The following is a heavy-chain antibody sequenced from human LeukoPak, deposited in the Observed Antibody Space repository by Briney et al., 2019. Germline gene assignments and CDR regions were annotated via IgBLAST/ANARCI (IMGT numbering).Heavy chain of an antibody. CDR3: AKNQLKSYPGTDFDY. CDR1: GFTFSIYA. J-gene: IGHJ4*02. V-gene: IGHV3-23*01. CDR2: ISGSGGST. D-gene: IGHD3-10*01. Sequence: PGGSLRLSCAASGFTFSIYAMSWVRQAPGKGLEWVSAISGSGGSTYYADSVKGRFTISRDNSKNTLYLQMNSLRAEDTAVYYCAKNQLKSYPGTDFDYWGQGTLVTVSS.